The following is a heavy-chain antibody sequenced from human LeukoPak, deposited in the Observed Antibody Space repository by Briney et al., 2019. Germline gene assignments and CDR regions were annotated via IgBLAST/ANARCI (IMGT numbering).Heavy chain of an antibody. V-gene: IGHV3-66*01. Sequence: GGSLRLSCPASGFTVSRNYMSWARLAPGKGLEWVSIITSAGATHYATSVKGRFTISRDNSKNTVYLQMNSLRAEDTAVYYCATRGLSGYYYGMDVWGQGTTVTVSS. J-gene: IGHJ6*02. D-gene: IGHD3/OR15-3a*01. CDR1: GFTVSRNY. CDR3: ATRGLSGYYYGMDV. CDR2: ITSAGAT.